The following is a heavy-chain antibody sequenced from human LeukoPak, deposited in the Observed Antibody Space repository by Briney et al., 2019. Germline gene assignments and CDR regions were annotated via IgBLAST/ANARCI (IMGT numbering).Heavy chain of an antibody. J-gene: IGHJ6*03. CDR3: ARGRQQWPHRYYYYMDV. V-gene: IGHV4-59*12. Sequence: SETLSLTCTVSGGSISSYYWSWIRQPPGKGLEWIGHIYHSGSTNYNPSLKSRVTISVDTSKNQFSLKLSSVTAADTAVYYCARGRQQWPHRYYYYMDVWGKGTTVTVSS. D-gene: IGHD6-19*01. CDR2: IYHSGST. CDR1: GGSISSYY.